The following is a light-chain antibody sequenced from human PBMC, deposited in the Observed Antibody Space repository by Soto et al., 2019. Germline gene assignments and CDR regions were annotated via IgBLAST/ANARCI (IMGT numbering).Light chain of an antibody. V-gene: IGKV3-20*01. CDR1: QIVSSSY. Sequence: EIVLTQSPGTLSLSPGERATLSCRASQIVSSSYLAWYQQKPGQAPRLLIYGASSRATGIPDRFSGSGSGTDCTLTISRLEPEDFAVYYCQQYGSSPHTFGQGTKLEIK. CDR3: QQYGSSPHT. CDR2: GAS. J-gene: IGKJ2*01.